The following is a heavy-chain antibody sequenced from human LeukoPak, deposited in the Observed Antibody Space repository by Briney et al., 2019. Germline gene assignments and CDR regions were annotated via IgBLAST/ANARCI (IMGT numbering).Heavy chain of an antibody. Sequence: ETLSLTCTVSGYSISSGYYWGWIRQPPGKGLEWVSSISSSSSYIYYADSVKGRFIISRDNARNSLYLQLRSLRAEDTAVYYCARLRWHSGSGSYSDYWGQGTLVTVSS. V-gene: IGHV3-21*01. D-gene: IGHD3-10*01. J-gene: IGHJ4*02. CDR2: ISSSSSYI. CDR1: GYSISSGYY. CDR3: ARLRWHSGSGSYSDY.